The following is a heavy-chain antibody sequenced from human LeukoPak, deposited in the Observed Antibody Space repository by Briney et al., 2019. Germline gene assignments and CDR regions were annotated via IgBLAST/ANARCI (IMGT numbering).Heavy chain of an antibody. V-gene: IGHV3-66*02. J-gene: IGHJ4*02. D-gene: IGHD5-24*01. CDR2: IYTGGKT. Sequence: GGSLRLSCAASGFTVSGNYMCWVRQAPGKGLDCISVIYTGGKTYFADSVKGRFTISRDNSKNSLYLQMNSLRPEDTAVYYCARVEMATSVFEYWGQGTLVTVSS. CDR3: ARVEMATSVFEY. CDR1: GFTVSGNY.